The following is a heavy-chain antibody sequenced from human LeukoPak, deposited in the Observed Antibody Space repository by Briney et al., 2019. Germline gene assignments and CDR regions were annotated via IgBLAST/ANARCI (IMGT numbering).Heavy chain of an antibody. CDR3: ARDRSISAAGDTY. CDR2: VNRDGSST. J-gene: IGHJ4*02. V-gene: IGHV3-74*01. Sequence: GGSLRLSCAASGFTFSDYWMHWVRQAPGKGLVWVSRVNRDGSSTSYADSVKGRFTISRNNAKNTLSLQMNSLRAEDTAVYYCARDRSISAAGDTYWGQGTLVTVSS. CDR1: GFTFSDYW. D-gene: IGHD6-13*01.